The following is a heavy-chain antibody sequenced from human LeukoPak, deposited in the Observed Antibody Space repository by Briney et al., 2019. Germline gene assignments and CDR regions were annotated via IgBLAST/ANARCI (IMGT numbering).Heavy chain of an antibody. V-gene: IGHV3-66*01. Sequence: GGSLRLSCAASGFTVSSNYMSWVRQAPGKGLEWVSVIYSGGSTYYADSVKGRFTISRDNSKNTLYLQMNSLRAEDTAVYYCARGYFSSPLKYWGQGTLVTVSS. CDR3: ARGYFSSPLKY. CDR2: IYSGGST. CDR1: GFTVSSNY. J-gene: IGHJ4*02. D-gene: IGHD3-10*01.